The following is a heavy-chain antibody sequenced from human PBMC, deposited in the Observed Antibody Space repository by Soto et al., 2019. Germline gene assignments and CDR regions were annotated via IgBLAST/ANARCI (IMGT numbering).Heavy chain of an antibody. CDR1: GYNFRTFW. D-gene: IGHD2-8*01. V-gene: IGHV5-51*01. J-gene: IGHJ4*02. CDR2: IYPDDSET. Sequence: PGESLKISCSTSGYNFRTFWIGWLRQMPGKGLEWMGLIYPDDSETKYSPSFEGQVTMSSDSYISTTYLQWSSLQASDTAIYYFARGRHNGGEGYFDFWGQGTLVTVSS. CDR3: ARGRHNGGEGYFDF.